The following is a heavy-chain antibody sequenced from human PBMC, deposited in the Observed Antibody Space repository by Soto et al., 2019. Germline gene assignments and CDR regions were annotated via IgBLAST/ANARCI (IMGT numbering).Heavy chain of an antibody. CDR1: GYTFTSYA. CDR2: INAGNGNT. CDR3: ARGSYRYFDWPPEPEFDP. D-gene: IGHD3-9*01. J-gene: IGHJ5*02. Sequence: GASVKVSCKASGYTFTSYAMHWVRQAPGQRLEWMGWINAGNGNTKYSQKFQGRVTITRDTSASTAYMELSSLRSEDTAVYYCARGSYRYFDWPPEPEFDPWGKGTLVTVPS. V-gene: IGHV1-3*01.